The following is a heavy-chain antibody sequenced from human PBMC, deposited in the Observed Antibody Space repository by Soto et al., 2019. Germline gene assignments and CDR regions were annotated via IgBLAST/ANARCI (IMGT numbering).Heavy chain of an antibody. D-gene: IGHD3-22*01. CDR2: IIPIFGTA. V-gene: IGHV1-69*13. CDR1: GGTFSSYA. Sequence: SVKVSCKASGGTFSSYAISWVRQAPGQGLEWMGGIIPIFGTANYAQKFQGRVTITADESTSTAYMELSSLRSEDTAVYYCARCYYYDSSGYYPNWFDPWGQGTLVTVSS. J-gene: IGHJ5*02. CDR3: ARCYYYDSSGYYPNWFDP.